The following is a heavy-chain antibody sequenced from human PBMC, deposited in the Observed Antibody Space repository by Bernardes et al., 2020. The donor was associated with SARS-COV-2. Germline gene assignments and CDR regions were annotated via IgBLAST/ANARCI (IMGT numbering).Heavy chain of an antibody. V-gene: IGHV3-9*01. CDR3: AKVPPDEVGAN. CDR2: ISWNSGSI. Sequence: SLRLSCAASGFTFDDYAMHWVRQAPGKGLEWVSGISWNSGSIGYADSVKGRFTISRDNAKNSLYLQMNSLRAEDTALYYCAKVPPDEVGANWGQGTLVTVSS. CDR1: GFTFDDYA. J-gene: IGHJ4*02. D-gene: IGHD1-26*01.